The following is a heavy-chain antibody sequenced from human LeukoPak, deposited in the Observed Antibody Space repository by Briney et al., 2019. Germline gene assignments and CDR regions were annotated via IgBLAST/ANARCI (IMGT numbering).Heavy chain of an antibody. J-gene: IGHJ3*02. Sequence: GGSLRLSCAASGFTFSSYSMNWVRQAPGKGLEWVSYISSSSSTIYYAASVKGRFTISRDNAKNSLYLQMNSLRAEDTAVYYCAKPPLSGWGAFDIWGQGTMVTVSS. D-gene: IGHD6-19*01. V-gene: IGHV3-48*04. CDR3: AKPPLSGWGAFDI. CDR1: GFTFSSYS. CDR2: ISSSSSTI.